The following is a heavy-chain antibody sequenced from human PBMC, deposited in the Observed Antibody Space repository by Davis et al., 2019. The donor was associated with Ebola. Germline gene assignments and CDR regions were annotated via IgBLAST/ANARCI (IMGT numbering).Heavy chain of an antibody. CDR3: ARGGYYDSSGYYSDAFDI. CDR1: GFTVSSNY. CDR2: IWYDGSNK. V-gene: IGHV3-33*08. D-gene: IGHD3-22*01. Sequence: GESLKISCAASGFTVSSNYMSWVRQAPGKGLEWVADIWYDGSNKNYADSVKGRFTISRANSKNTLYLQMNSLRAEDTAVYHCARGGYYDSSGYYSDAFDIWGQGTMVTVSS. J-gene: IGHJ3*02.